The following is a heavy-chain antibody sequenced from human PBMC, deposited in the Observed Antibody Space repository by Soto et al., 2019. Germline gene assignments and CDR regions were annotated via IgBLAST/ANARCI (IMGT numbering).Heavy chain of an antibody. D-gene: IGHD2-15*01. CDR2: INPNSGGT. V-gene: IGHV1-2*02. J-gene: IGHJ6*02. Sequence: ASVKVSCKASGYTFTGYYMHWVRQAPGQGLEWMGWINPNSGGTNYAQKFQGRVTMTRDTSISTAYMEQSRLRTDDTAVYYCARTTTYCSGGSSYSKYYYGMDVWGQGTTVTVSS. CDR3: ARTTTYCSGGSSYSKYYYGMDV. CDR1: GYTFTGYY.